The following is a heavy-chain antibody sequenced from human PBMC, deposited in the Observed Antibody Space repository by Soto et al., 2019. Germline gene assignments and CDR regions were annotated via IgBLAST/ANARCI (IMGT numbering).Heavy chain of an antibody. Sequence: PGGSLRLSCAASGFSFSSSTMNWVRQAPGKGLEWVSYISSGSTTIYYAESVKGRFTISRDNGKNSLYLQMNSLRDEDTAVYYCVRVRRNDASDYYGMDVWGQGTTVTVSS. CDR1: GFSFSSST. J-gene: IGHJ6*02. D-gene: IGHD1-1*01. V-gene: IGHV3-48*02. CDR2: ISSGSTTI. CDR3: VRVRRNDASDYYGMDV.